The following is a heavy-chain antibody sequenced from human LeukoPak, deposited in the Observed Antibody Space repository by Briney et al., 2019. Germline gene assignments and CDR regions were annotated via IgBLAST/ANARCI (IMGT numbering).Heavy chain of an antibody. CDR3: ARSHSSSLRAPFGY. CDR2: INPHNGNT. V-gene: IGHV1-18*04. J-gene: IGHJ4*02. Sequence: ASVKVSCQASGYTFSNYGIIWVRQASGKGLEWMGWINPHNGNTNFGQKVQGRVTMTTDTTTRTVYMELRNLRYDDTAVYYCARSHSSSLRAPFGYWGQGTLVTVSS. CDR1: GYTFSNYG. D-gene: IGHD6-6*01.